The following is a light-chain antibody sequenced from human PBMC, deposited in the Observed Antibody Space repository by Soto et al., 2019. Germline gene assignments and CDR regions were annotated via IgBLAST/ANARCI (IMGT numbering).Light chain of an antibody. CDR3: QQRSNLPWT. J-gene: IGKJ1*01. CDR1: QSVSSD. CDR2: GAS. Sequence: EIVMTQSPATLSVSPGERVTLSCRASQSVSSDLAWYHQKPGQAPRLLVYGASTRATGIPARFSGSGSGTEFTLTINSLQSEDFAVYFCQQRSNLPWTFGQGTKV. V-gene: IGKV3-15*01.